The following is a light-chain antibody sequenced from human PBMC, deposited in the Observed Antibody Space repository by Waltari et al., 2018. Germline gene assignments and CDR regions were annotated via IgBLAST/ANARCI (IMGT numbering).Light chain of an antibody. CDR3: QQYNNYPKT. CDR2: KAS. V-gene: IGKV1-5*03. Sequence: DIQLTQSPSTLSASVGDRVTITCRASESISTWLAWYQQRPGQAPNLLIYKASSLQSGVPPRFSVTGSGTEFTLTISSLQPDDFGTYYCQQYNNYPKTFGQGTKVEVK. CDR1: ESISTW. J-gene: IGKJ1*01.